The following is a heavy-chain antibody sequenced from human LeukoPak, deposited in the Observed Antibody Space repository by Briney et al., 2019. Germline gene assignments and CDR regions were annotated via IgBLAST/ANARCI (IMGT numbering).Heavy chain of an antibody. CDR3: ATAYDYVWGSYRERYYFDY. V-gene: IGHV3-30*03. J-gene: IGHJ4*02. CDR2: ISNDGSRK. D-gene: IGHD3-16*02. CDR1: GFTFSRHG. Sequence: GGSLRLSCAPSGFTFSRHGMHWVRQAPGKGLEWVAIISNDGSRKYYAHSVEGRFTISRDNSKNTLYLQMDSLRSEDTAVYYCATAYDYVWGSYRERYYFDYWGQGTLVTVSS.